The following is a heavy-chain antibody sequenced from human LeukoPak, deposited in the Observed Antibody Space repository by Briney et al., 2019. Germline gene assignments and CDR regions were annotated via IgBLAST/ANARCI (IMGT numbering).Heavy chain of an antibody. Sequence: SETLSLTCAVYGGSFSGYYWSWIRQPPGKGLEWIGEINHSGSTNYNPSLKSRVTISVDTSKNQFSLKLSSVTAADTAVYYCARGARKDYVWGSYRYPNENWFDPWGQGTLVTVSS. D-gene: IGHD3-16*02. CDR1: GGSFSGYY. CDR3: ARGARKDYVWGSYRYPNENWFDP. J-gene: IGHJ5*02. CDR2: INHSGST. V-gene: IGHV4-34*01.